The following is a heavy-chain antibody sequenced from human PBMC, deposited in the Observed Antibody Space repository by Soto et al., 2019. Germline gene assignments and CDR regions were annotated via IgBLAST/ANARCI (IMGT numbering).Heavy chain of an antibody. J-gene: IGHJ4*01. V-gene: IGHV3-7*01. D-gene: IGHD3-10*01. CDR2: IKGDASEK. CDR3: ARGSGYSSGNSVNHYLDY. CDR1: GFNFGIYW. Sequence: GGPLRLSCATSGFNFGIYWMSWVRQAPGKGLEWVATIKGDASEKKYVDSVRGRFTTSRDNAKESLYLQMDSLGAEDTAVYYCARGSGYSSGNSVNHYLDYWGHGTLVTVSS.